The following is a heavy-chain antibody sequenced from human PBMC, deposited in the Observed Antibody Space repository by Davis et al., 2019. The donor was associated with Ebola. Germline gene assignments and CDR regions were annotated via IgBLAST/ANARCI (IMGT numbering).Heavy chain of an antibody. CDR3: ARDLAGY. V-gene: IGHV3-7*01. D-gene: IGHD3-3*02. CDR1: GFSFTTYS. CDR2: IKQDGSEK. Sequence: GGSLRLSCAAAGFSFTTYSMSWVRQAPGKGLEWVANIKQDGSEKYYVDSVKGRFTISRDNAKNSLYLQMNSLRAEDTAVYYCARDLAGYWGQGTLVTVSS. J-gene: IGHJ4*02.